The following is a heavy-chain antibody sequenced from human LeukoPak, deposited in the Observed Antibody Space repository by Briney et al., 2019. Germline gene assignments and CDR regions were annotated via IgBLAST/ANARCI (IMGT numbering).Heavy chain of an antibody. CDR1: GFTFSYYD. Sequence: GGSLRLSCAASGFTFSYYDMHWVRQATGKGLEWVSTILPTGDTYYAGSVKGRFTISRENAKNSLYLQMNGLRAGDTAVYYCARATEGFDYWGQGTLVTVSS. CDR3: ARATEGFDY. CDR2: ILPTGDT. V-gene: IGHV3-13*04. J-gene: IGHJ4*02.